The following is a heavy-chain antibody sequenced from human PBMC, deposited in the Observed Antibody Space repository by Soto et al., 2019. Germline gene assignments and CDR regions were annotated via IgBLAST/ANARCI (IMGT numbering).Heavy chain of an antibody. CDR3: ASSTDRTAGYGMDV. CDR2: INSDGSST. J-gene: IGHJ6*02. CDR1: GFTFSRYW. D-gene: IGHD1-1*01. Sequence: PGGSLRLSCAASGFTFSRYWMHWGRQAPGKGLVWVSRINSDGSSTSYADSVKGRFTISRDNAKNTLYLQMNSLRAEDTAVYYCASSTDRTAGYGMDVWGQGTTVTVSS. V-gene: IGHV3-74*01.